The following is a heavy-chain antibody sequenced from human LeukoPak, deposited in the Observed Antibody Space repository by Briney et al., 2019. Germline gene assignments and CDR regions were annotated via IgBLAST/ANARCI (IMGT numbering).Heavy chain of an antibody. CDR3: ARDLGYYDSSGTYYFDY. Sequence: ASVKVSCKASGYTFTSYGISWVRQAPGQGLEWMGWISVYNGNTNYAQKLQSRVTMTTDTSTSTAYMELRSLRSDDTAVYYCARDLGYYDSSGTYYFDYWGQGTLVTVSS. CDR1: GYTFTSYG. V-gene: IGHV1-18*01. D-gene: IGHD3-22*01. CDR2: ISVYNGNT. J-gene: IGHJ4*02.